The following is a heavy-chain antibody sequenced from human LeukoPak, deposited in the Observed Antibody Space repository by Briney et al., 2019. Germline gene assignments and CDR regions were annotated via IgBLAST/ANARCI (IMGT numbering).Heavy chain of an antibody. CDR3: ARDHPREGFDY. CDR1: GFTFSSYG. CDR2: ISYDGSNK. Sequence: GGSLRLSCAASGFTFSSYGMHWVRQAPGKGLEWVAVISYDGSNKYYADSVKGRFTISRDNSKNTLYLQMNSLRAEDTAVYYCARDHPREGFDYWGQGTLVTVSS. V-gene: IGHV3-30*03. J-gene: IGHJ4*02.